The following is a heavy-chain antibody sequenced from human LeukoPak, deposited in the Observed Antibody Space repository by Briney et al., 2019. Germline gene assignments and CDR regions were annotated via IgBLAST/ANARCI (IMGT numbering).Heavy chain of an antibody. CDR2: IYYSGST. Sequence: PSETLSLTCTVSGGSISSSSYYWGWIRQPPGKGLEWIGSIYYSGSTYYNPSLKSRVTISVDTSKNQFSLKLSSVTAADTAVYYCARYSGYDRYFDYWGQGTLVTVSS. V-gene: IGHV4-39*01. CDR3: ARYSGYDRYFDY. D-gene: IGHD5-12*01. CDR1: GGSISSSSYY. J-gene: IGHJ4*02.